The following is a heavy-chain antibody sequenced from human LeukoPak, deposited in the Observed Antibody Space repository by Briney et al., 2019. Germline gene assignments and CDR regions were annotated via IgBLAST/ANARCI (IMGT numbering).Heavy chain of an antibody. CDR1: GFTFRSHA. V-gene: IGHV3-23*01. CDR3: AKDFSIGYSAHFDY. J-gene: IGHJ4*02. Sequence: GGSLRLSCVGSGFTFRSHAMSWVRQAPEKGLEFVSGIYENGGTTYYADSVKGRFSISRDNSKNTLYLQMDSLRGEDTAVYYCAKDFSIGYSAHFDYWGQGTLVTVSS. D-gene: IGHD3-22*01. CDR2: IYENGGTT.